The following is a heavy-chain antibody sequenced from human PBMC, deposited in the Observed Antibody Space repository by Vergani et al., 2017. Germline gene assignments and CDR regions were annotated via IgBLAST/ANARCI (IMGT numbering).Heavy chain of an antibody. CDR3: ARDLLRLWFGELSRRVDYGMDV. Sequence: EVQLLESGGGLAQPGGSLRLSCAASGFTFRNYAMTWVRQAPGKGLEWVSIISDNGGTTYYADSVKGRFTISRDNSKDTLYLQMNSLRAEDTAVYYCARDLLRLWFGELSRRVDYGMDVWGQGTTVTVSS. V-gene: IGHV3-23*01. CDR1: GFTFRNYA. D-gene: IGHD3-10*01. CDR2: ISDNGGTT. J-gene: IGHJ6*02.